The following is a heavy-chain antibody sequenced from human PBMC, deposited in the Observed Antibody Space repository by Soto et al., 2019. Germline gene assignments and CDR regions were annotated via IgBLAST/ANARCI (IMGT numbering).Heavy chain of an antibody. CDR2: INHSGST. D-gene: IGHD3-22*01. Sequence: SETLSLTCAVYGGSFSGYYWSWIRQPPGKGLEWIGEINHSGSTNYNPSLKSRVTISVDTSKNQFSLKLSSVTAADTAVFYCATATMIPGCFDYWGQGTLVTVSS. J-gene: IGHJ4*02. V-gene: IGHV4-34*01. CDR1: GGSFSGYY. CDR3: ATATMIPGCFDY.